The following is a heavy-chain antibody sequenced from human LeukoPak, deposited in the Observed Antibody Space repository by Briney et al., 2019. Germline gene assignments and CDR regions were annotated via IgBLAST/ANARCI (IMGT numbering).Heavy chain of an antibody. V-gene: IGHV3-23*01. J-gene: IGHJ6*02. CDR2: ISGSGGNT. CDR3: ARGGILYGMDV. Sequence: GGSLRLSCAASRFTFSAYSMSWVRQAPGKGLEWVSAISGSGGNTYYADSVKGRFTISRDNSKNTLYLQMNSLRAEDTAAYYCARGGILYGMDVWGQGTTVTVSS. D-gene: IGHD6-13*01. CDR1: RFTFSAYS.